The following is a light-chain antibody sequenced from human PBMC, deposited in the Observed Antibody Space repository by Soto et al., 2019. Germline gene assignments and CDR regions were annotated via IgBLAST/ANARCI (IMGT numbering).Light chain of an antibody. CDR1: QSVRSNC. J-gene: IGKJ1*01. Sequence: EIVLTQSPGTLSLSPGERATLSCRASQSVRSNCLAWYQQKPGQAPRLLSYGASSRATGILGMFSGSGSGEDFSLTISRLEPEEFPVYYCQQYGSSPLTFGQRTKVEI. CDR2: GAS. CDR3: QQYGSSPLT. V-gene: IGKV3-20*01.